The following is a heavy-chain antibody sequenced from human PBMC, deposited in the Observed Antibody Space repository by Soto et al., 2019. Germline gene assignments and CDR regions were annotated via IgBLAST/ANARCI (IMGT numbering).Heavy chain of an antibody. Sequence: EVQLLESGGGLVQPGGSLRLSCAASGFTFSSYAMTWVRQAPGKGLEWVSGISGSGGSTYYADSVKGRFTISRDNSKNKLYLQMNSLRAEDTAVYHCAKGPDLAPIVAYYMDVWGKGTTVTVSS. CDR1: GFTFSSYA. CDR2: ISGSGGST. V-gene: IGHV3-23*01. J-gene: IGHJ6*03. D-gene: IGHD3-22*01. CDR3: AKGPDLAPIVAYYMDV.